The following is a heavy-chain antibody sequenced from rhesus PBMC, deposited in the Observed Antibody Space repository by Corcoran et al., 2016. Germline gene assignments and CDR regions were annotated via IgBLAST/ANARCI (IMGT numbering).Heavy chain of an antibody. CDR2: IYGGRGST. J-gene: IGHJ4*01. CDR1: GDSINSNY. Sequence: QVQLQESGPGLVKPSETLSLTCAVSGDSINSNYWSWIRQSPGKGLEGIGYIYGGRGSTSYNPSLKSRVTISTDTAKNQFSLKLSSVTAADTAVYYCARSPLRTDVDYWGQGVLVTVSS. V-gene: IGHV4-147*01. D-gene: IGHD3-9*01. CDR3: ARSPLRTDVDY.